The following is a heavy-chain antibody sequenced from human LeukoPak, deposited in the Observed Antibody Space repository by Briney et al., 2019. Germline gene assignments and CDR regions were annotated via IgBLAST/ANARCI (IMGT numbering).Heavy chain of an antibody. D-gene: IGHD1-26*01. V-gene: IGHV3-30*04. Sequence: GGSLRLSCAASGFTFSSYAMHWVRQAPGKGLEGVAVISYDGSNKYYADSVKGRFTISRDNSKNTLYLQMNSLRAEDTAVYYCARVNSGSYWAYYYYYMDVWGKGTTVTVSS. CDR2: ISYDGSNK. J-gene: IGHJ6*03. CDR1: GFTFSSYA. CDR3: ARVNSGSYWAYYYYYMDV.